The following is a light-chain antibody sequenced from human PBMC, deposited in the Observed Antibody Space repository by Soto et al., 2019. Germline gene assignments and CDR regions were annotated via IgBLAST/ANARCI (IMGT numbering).Light chain of an antibody. V-gene: IGLV3-21*02. Sequence: SYGLTQTSSVSVAPGQTARISCGGNNIGGKSVHWYQQKPGQAPVVVVYDDSDRPSGIPERFSGSNSGNTATLTISRVEAGDEADYHCQVWDDNSDHHVFGTGTKVTV. CDR1: NIGGKS. CDR2: DDS. CDR3: QVWDDNSDHHV. J-gene: IGLJ1*01.